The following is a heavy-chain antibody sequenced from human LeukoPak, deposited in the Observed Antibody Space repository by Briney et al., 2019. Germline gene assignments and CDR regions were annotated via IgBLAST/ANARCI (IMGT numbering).Heavy chain of an antibody. J-gene: IGHJ4*02. V-gene: IGHV3-11*06. CDR2: ISSSSSYI. D-gene: IGHD6-13*01. CDR1: GFTFRDYY. Sequence: PGGSLRLSCVASGFTFRDYYMSWIRRAPGKGLEWVSYISSSSSYIDYADSVKGRFTISRDNAKNSLYLQMNSLRAEDTAMYYCARDREGSSWYDYWGQGTLVTVSS. CDR3: ARDREGSSWYDY.